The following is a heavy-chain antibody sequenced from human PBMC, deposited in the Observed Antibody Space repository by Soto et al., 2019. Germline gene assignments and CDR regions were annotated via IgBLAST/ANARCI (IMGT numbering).Heavy chain of an antibody. CDR2: ISYDGSNK. J-gene: IGHJ4*02. Sequence: QVQLVQSGAEVKKPGSSVKVSCKASGGTFSSYAISWVRQAPGQGLEWVAVISYDGSNKYYADSVKGRFTISRDNSKNTLYLQMNSLRAEDTAVYYCAKVGGPLGGGDYGDYFIDYWGQGTLVTVSS. CDR3: AKVGGPLGGGDYGDYFIDY. CDR1: GGTFSSYA. D-gene: IGHD4-17*01. V-gene: IGHV3-30*16.